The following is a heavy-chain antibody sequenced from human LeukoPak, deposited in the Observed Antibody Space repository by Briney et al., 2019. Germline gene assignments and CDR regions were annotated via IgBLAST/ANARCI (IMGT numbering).Heavy chain of an antibody. J-gene: IGHJ4*02. Sequence: SVKVSCXASGGTFSSYAISWVRQARGQGLEWMGGIIPIFGTANYAQKFQGRVTITADESTSTAYMELSSLRSEDTAVYYCARLSGNVVVPAAIRDYWGQGTLVTVSS. CDR1: GGTFSSYA. CDR3: ARLSGNVVVPAAIRDY. V-gene: IGHV1-69*13. D-gene: IGHD2-2*01. CDR2: IIPIFGTA.